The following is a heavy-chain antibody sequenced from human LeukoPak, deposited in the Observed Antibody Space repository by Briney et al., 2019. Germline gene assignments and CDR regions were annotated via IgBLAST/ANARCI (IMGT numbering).Heavy chain of an antibody. CDR3: ARPTTVTTISADAFDI. Sequence: GRSLRLSCAASGFTFSDYTMNWVRQAPGKGLEWVSSISSGGTYKYYADSVKGRFTISRDNAQNSLYLQMNSLRAEDSSVCYCARPTTVTTISADAFDIWGQGTMVTVSS. V-gene: IGHV3-21*01. CDR1: GFTFSDYT. D-gene: IGHD4-17*01. CDR2: ISSGGTYK. J-gene: IGHJ3*02.